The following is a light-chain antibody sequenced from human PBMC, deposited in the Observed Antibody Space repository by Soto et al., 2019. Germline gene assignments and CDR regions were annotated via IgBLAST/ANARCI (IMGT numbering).Light chain of an antibody. Sequence: EIVLTQSPGTLSLSPGERATLSCRASQSVSSSNLAWYQQKPGQAPRLLIYAASNRATGIPDRFSGSGSGTDFTLTISRLEPEYFVVYYCQQYGGSPPMYTFGQGTRLEIK. CDR1: QSVSSSN. J-gene: IGKJ2*01. V-gene: IGKV3-20*01. CDR2: AAS. CDR3: QQYGGSPPMYT.